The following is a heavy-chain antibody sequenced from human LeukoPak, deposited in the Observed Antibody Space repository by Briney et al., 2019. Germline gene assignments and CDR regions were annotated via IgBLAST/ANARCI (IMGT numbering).Heavy chain of an antibody. J-gene: IGHJ4*02. CDR3: ARHFGGSHYLPFDY. V-gene: IGHV4-61*01. CDR1: GGSVSSGSYY. Sequence: PSETLSLTCTVSGGSVSSGSYYWSWVRQTPGKGLAWIGYISYSGSTSYNPSLKSRVTISVDTSKNQFSLKLSSVTAADTAVYYCARHFGGSHYLPFDYWGQGTLVTVSS. CDR2: ISYSGST. D-gene: IGHD1-26*01.